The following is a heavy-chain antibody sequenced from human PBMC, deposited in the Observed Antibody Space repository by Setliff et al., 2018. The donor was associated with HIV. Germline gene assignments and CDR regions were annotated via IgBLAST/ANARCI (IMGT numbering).Heavy chain of an antibody. V-gene: IGHV4-59*08. D-gene: IGHD6-19*01. J-gene: IGHJ3*02. Sequence: SETLSLTCTVSGGSMKPYYCSWIRQPPGKGLEWIGFIYFNGVTDYNPSLKSRLIMSGDMSRNQVFLKMTSVTAADTAVYYCARREGVRYTSGYYVGAFDIWGQGTMVTVSS. CDR1: GGSMKPYY. CDR2: IYFNGVT. CDR3: ARREGVRYTSGYYVGAFDI.